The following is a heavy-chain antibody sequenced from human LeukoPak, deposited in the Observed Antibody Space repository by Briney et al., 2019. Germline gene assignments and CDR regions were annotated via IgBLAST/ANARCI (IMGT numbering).Heavy chain of an antibody. D-gene: IGHD3-22*01. Sequence: PGGSLRLSCAASGFTFSSYSMNWVRQAPGKGLEWVSSISSSSSYIYYADSVKGRFTISRDNAKNSLYLQMNSLRAEDTAVYYCARRDSSGYYYRFDYWGQGTLVTVPS. V-gene: IGHV3-21*01. CDR3: ARRDSSGYYYRFDY. CDR2: ISSSSSYI. J-gene: IGHJ4*02. CDR1: GFTFSSYS.